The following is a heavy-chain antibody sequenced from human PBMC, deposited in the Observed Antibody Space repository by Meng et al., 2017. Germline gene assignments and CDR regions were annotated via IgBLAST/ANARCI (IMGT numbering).Heavy chain of an antibody. V-gene: IGHV3-30*01. Sequence: VQLGRSEGGLIRPGGSRRLSCAASGFTVSSNYMSWVRQAPGKGLEWVAVISYDGSNKYYADSVKGRFTISRDNSKNTLYLQMNSLRAEDTAVYYCASSSMAVAGIPRIALFYWGQGTLVTVSS. CDR2: ISYDGSNK. D-gene: IGHD6-19*01. CDR3: ASSSMAVAGIPRIALFY. CDR1: GFTVSSNY. J-gene: IGHJ4*02.